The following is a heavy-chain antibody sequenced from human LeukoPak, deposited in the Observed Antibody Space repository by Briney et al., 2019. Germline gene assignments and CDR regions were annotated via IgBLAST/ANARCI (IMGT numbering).Heavy chain of an antibody. J-gene: IGHJ5*02. CDR2: TSSSDAGT. CDR3: ARGAYGSGSYGDNWFDP. V-gene: IGHV3-23*01. D-gene: IGHD3-10*01. CDR1: GFTLSSYA. Sequence: GGSLRLSCAASGFTLSSYAMSWVRQAPGKGLEWVSATSSSDAGTYYADSVKGRFTISRDNSKNTLYLQMNSLRAEDTAVYYCARGAYGSGSYGDNWFDPWGQGTLVTVSS.